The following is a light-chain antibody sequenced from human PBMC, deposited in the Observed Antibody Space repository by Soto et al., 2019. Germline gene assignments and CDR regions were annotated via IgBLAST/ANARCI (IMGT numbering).Light chain of an antibody. J-gene: IGLJ2*01. CDR2: YES. Sequence: SYELTQPPSVSVAPGKTARITCGGNNIGSKSVHWYQQKPGQAPVLVIYYESDRPSGIPERFSGSNSGNTATLTISRVEAGDEADYYCQVWDSSSAVVFGGGTKLTVL. CDR1: NIGSKS. V-gene: IGLV3-21*04. CDR3: QVWDSSSAVV.